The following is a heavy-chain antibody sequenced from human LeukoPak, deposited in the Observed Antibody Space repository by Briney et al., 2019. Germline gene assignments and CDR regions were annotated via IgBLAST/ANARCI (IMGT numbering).Heavy chain of an antibody. V-gene: IGHV3-15*01. J-gene: IGHJ4*02. CDR1: GFTFSNAW. D-gene: IGHD2-21*01. CDR2: IKSKTDGGTT. Sequence: GGSLRLSCAASGFTFSNAWMSWVRQAPGKGLEWVGRIKSKTDGGTTDYAAPVKGRFTISRDDSKTTVYLQMKSLKTEDTAMYYCSTGGYFYDYWGQGTLVTVSS. CDR3: STGGYFYDY.